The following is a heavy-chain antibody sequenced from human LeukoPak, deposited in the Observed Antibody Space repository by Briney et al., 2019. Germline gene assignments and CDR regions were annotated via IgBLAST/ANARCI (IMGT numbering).Heavy chain of an antibody. CDR3: ASLRYGSGSQGALYYGSDY. D-gene: IGHD3-10*01. CDR2: IYYSGST. Sequence: SETLSLTCTVSGGSISGYYWSWVRQPPAKGLEWIGYIYYSGSTNYNPSLKSRVTISVDTSKNQLSLKLHSVTAADTAVYYCASLRYGSGSQGALYYGSDYWGQGTLVTVSS. V-gene: IGHV4-59*01. CDR1: GGSISGYY. J-gene: IGHJ4*02.